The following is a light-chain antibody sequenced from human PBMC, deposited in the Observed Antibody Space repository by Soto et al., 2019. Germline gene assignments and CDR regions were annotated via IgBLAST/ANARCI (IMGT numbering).Light chain of an antibody. Sequence: QSVLTQAPSVSAPPGQKVTISCSGSNSNIGTNFVSWYQQLPGTTPKLLIHGNANRPSGIPDRFSASKSGASATLAIAGLQPGDEATYYCATWDTSLNAWLFGGGTKVTVL. CDR1: NSNIGTNF. V-gene: IGLV1-51*01. CDR2: GNA. CDR3: ATWDTSLNAWL. J-gene: IGLJ3*02.